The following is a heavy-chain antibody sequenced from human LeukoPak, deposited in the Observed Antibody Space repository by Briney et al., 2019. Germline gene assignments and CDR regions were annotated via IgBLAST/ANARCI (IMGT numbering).Heavy chain of an antibody. Sequence: ASVKVSCKASGYTFTSYTISWVRQAPGQGLEWMGGISPIFGTANYAQKFQGRVTITADESTSTAYMELSSLRSDDTAVYYCARVDRYSSWGNYFDYWGQGTLVTVSS. CDR2: ISPIFGTA. CDR3: ARVDRYSSWGNYFDY. J-gene: IGHJ4*02. V-gene: IGHV1-69*13. CDR1: GYTFTSYT. D-gene: IGHD6-19*01.